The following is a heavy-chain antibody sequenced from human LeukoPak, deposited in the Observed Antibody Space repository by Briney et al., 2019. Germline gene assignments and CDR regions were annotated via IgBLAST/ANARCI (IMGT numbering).Heavy chain of an antibody. V-gene: IGHV1-2*02. CDR1: GYIFTGYY. Sequence: ASVKVSCKASGYIFTGYYMNWVRQAPGQGLEWMGWINPNSGDTNYAQKFPGRVTMTRDTSISTAYMELSRLRSDDTAVYYCARVRYRLAETYIDYWGQGTLVTVSS. D-gene: IGHD3-16*01. J-gene: IGHJ4*02. CDR2: INPNSGDT. CDR3: ARVRYRLAETYIDY.